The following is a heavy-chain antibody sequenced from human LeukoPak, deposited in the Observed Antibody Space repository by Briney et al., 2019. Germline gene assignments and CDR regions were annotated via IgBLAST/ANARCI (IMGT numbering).Heavy chain of an antibody. J-gene: IGHJ4*02. CDR1: GFTFSRLA. D-gene: IGHD6-19*01. Sequence: GGSLRLSCAASGFTFSRLALSWVRQAPGKGLKLVSSISGGGGTTYYTDSVKGRFTISRDNSKNTLYLQMNSLRAEDTAIYYCAREASSGWDDYFDYWGQGTLVTVSS. V-gene: IGHV3-23*01. CDR3: AREASSGWDDYFDY. CDR2: ISGGGGTT.